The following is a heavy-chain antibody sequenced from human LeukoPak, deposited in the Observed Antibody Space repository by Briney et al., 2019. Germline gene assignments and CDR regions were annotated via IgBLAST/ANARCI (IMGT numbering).Heavy chain of an antibody. CDR2: INPSGGGT. V-gene: IGHV1-46*01. D-gene: IGHD3-3*02. CDR1: GYTFTSYY. CDR3: ARDLNHLSNVDY. J-gene: IGHJ4*02. Sequence: ASVKVSCKASGYTFTSYYMHWVRQAPGLGLEWMGIINPSGGGTSYAQKFQGRVTMTRDMSTSTVYMELSSLRSEDTAVYYCARDLNHLSNVDYWGQGTLVTVSS.